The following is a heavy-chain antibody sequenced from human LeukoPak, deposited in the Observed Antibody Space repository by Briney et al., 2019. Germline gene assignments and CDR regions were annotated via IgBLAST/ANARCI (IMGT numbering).Heavy chain of an antibody. Sequence: GGFLRLSCAASGFTFSSYSFNWVRQVPGKGLEWVSSITTFYTYYTDSVKGRFTISRDNAKNSLYLQMISLRAEDTAVYYCASPGIAVADIYYFDYWGQGTLVTVSS. CDR3: ASPGIAVADIYYFDY. D-gene: IGHD6-19*01. CDR2: ITTFYT. CDR1: GFTFSSYS. J-gene: IGHJ4*02. V-gene: IGHV3-21*04.